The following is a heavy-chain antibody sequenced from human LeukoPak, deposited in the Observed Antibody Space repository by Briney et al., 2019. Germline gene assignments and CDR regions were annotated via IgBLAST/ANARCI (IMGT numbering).Heavy chain of an antibody. J-gene: IGHJ3*02. CDR2: IYHSGST. Sequence: SETLSLTCAVSGGSISSSNWWSWVRQPPGKGLEWIGEIYHSGSTNYNPSLKSRVTISVDKSKNQFSLKLSSVTAADTAVYYCAECDSSGLGAFDIWGQGTMVTVSS. CDR1: GGSISSSNW. D-gene: IGHD3-22*01. V-gene: IGHV4-4*02. CDR3: AECDSSGLGAFDI.